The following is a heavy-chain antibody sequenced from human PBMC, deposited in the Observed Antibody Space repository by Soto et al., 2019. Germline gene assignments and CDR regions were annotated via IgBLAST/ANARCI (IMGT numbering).Heavy chain of an antibody. J-gene: IGHJ4*02. CDR2: IRCDSDYI. CDR3: AKGGPDVFCSGYRGYFDY. Sequence: EVQLVESGGGLVQPGRSLRLSCAASGFTFDNYAMHWVRRVPGKGLEWVSSIRCDSDYIDYADSVKGRFTISRDNAKNSLYLQMNSLRPEDTALYYCAKGGPDVFCSGYRGYFDYWGQGTLVTVSS. D-gene: IGHD3-3*01. V-gene: IGHV3-9*01. CDR1: GFTFDNYA.